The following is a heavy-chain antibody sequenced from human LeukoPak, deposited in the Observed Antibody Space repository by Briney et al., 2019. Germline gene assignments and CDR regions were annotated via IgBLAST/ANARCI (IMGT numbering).Heavy chain of an antibody. CDR3: AKGKGDWYYYDY. V-gene: IGHV3-23*01. CDR1: GFTFSSYA. J-gene: IGHJ4*02. D-gene: IGHD2-21*02. Sequence: GGSLRLSCAASGFTFSSYAMSWVRQAPGKGLEWVSAIRGSGGSTYYADSVKGRFTISRDNSKNTLYLQMNSLRAEDTAVYYCAKGKGDWYYYDYWGQGTLVTVSS. CDR2: IRGSGGST.